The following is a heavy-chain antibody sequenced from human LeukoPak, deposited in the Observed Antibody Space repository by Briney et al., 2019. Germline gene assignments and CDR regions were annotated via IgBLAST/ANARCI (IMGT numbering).Heavy chain of an antibody. D-gene: IGHD1-14*01. CDR2: IIRDGSEK. V-gene: IGHV3-7*01. Sequence: GGSLTLSCVGSGFNFGSYWMSWVRQAPGKGLEWVANIIRDGSEKYYLDSVKGRFTISRDNAKNSVWLQMDSLRVDDTAIYYCARSMWPEDYWGQGTLVRVSS. J-gene: IGHJ4*02. CDR3: ARSMWPEDY. CDR1: GFNFGSYW.